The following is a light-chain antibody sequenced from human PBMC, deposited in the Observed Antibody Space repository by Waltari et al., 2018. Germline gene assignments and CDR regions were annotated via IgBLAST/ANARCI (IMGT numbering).Light chain of an antibody. Sequence: IVLTQSPGTLSLSPGERATLPCRASQTVSTIALSWYQQKPGQAPRVLIYSTYNRATGIPDRFSGSGSGTDFTLTINRLAPEDFAMYYCQQYDGIVVTFGGGTKVEI. CDR1: QTVSTIA. CDR2: STY. V-gene: IGKV3-20*01. CDR3: QQYDGIVVT. J-gene: IGKJ4*01.